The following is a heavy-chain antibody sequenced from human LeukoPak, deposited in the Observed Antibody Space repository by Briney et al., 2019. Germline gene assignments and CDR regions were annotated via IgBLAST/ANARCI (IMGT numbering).Heavy chain of an antibody. CDR3: AKDRPLGYCSSTSCYFRFDP. Sequence: SVKVSCKASGGTFSSYAISWVRQAPGQGLEWMGGTIPFFGTANYVQKFQGRVTITADESTSTAYVKLSSLRSEDMAMYYCAKDRPLGYCSSTSCYFRFDPRGQGALVAVSS. D-gene: IGHD2-2*01. CDR1: GGTFSSYA. CDR2: TIPFFGTA. J-gene: IGHJ5*02. V-gene: IGHV1-69*13.